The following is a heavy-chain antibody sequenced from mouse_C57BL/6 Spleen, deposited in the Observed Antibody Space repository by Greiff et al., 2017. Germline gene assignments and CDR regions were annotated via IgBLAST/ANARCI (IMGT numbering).Heavy chain of an antibody. V-gene: IGHV2-6-1*01. CDR2: IWSDGST. D-gene: IGHD1-1*01. CDR3: ARHNYGSRGYAMDY. J-gene: IGHJ4*01. Sequence: VQLVESGPGLVAPSQSLSITCTVSGFSLTSSGVHWVRQPPGKGLEWLVVIWSDGSTTYNSALKSRLSISKDNSKSQVFLKMNSLQTDDTAMYYCARHNYGSRGYAMDYWGQGTSVTVSS. CDR1: GFSLTSSG.